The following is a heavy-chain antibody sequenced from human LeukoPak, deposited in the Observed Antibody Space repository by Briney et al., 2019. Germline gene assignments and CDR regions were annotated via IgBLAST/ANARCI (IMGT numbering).Heavy chain of an antibody. CDR3: AKDDCSGGSCYPDY. CDR1: GFTFSSYA. J-gene: IGHJ4*02. CDR2: ISGSGGST. V-gene: IGHV3-23*01. Sequence: GGSLRLSCMASGFTFSSYAMSWVRQAPGKGLEWVSAISGSGGSTYYADSVKGRFTISRDNSKNTLYLQMNSLRAEDTAVYYCAKDDCSGGSCYPDYWGQGTLVTVSS. D-gene: IGHD2-15*01.